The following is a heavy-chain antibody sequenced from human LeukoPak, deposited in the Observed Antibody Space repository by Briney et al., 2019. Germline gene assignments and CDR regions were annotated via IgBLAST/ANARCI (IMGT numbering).Heavy chain of an antibody. D-gene: IGHD2-2*02. CDR1: GFTFSSYD. J-gene: IGHJ4*02. V-gene: IGHV3-30*09. Sequence: GGSLRLSCAASGFTFSSYDMHWVRQAPGKGLEGVAVISYDGSNKYYADSVKGRFAISRDNSKNSVYLQMNSLRVEDTAVYYCARANTPFADYWSQGTLVTVSS. CDR2: ISYDGSNK. CDR3: ARANTPFADY.